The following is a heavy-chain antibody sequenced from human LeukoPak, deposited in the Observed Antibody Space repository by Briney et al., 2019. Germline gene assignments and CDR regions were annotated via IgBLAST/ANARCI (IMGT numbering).Heavy chain of an antibody. V-gene: IGHV4-39*01. Sequence: PSETLSLTCTVSGGSISSSSYYWGWIRQPPGKGLEWIGSIYYNGSTYYNPSLKSRVTISVDTSKNQFSLKLSSVTAADTAVYYCARQHWFDPWGQGTLVTVSS. CDR2: IYYNGST. CDR3: ARQHWFDP. CDR1: GGSISSSSYY. J-gene: IGHJ5*02.